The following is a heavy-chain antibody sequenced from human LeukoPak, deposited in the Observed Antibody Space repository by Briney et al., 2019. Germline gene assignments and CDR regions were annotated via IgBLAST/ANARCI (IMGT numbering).Heavy chain of an antibody. CDR3: AREAVWGSYRESDAFDI. CDR1: GGSISSSSYY. D-gene: IGHD3-16*02. Sequence: SETLSLTCTVSGGSISSSSYYWGWIRQPPGKGLEWIGSIYYSGSTYYNPSLKSRVTISVGTSKNQFSLKLSSVTAADTAVYYCAREAVWGSYRESDAFDIWGQGTMVTVSS. CDR2: IYYSGST. J-gene: IGHJ3*02. V-gene: IGHV4-39*07.